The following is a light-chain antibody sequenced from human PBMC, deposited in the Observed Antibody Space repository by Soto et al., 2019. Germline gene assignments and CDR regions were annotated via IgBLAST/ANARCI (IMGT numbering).Light chain of an antibody. Sequence: EIVLTQSPGNLSLSPGERAALSCRASQSVSSTYLAWYQQKPGQAPRLLIYGASSRATGIPDRFSGSGSGTDFTLTISRLEPEDFAVYYCQQHGSSQTFGGGTKVEIK. J-gene: IGKJ4*01. CDR1: QSVSSTY. CDR2: GAS. V-gene: IGKV3-20*01. CDR3: QQHGSSQT.